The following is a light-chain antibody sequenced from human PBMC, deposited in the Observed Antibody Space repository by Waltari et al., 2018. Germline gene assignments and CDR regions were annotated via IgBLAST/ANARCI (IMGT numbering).Light chain of an antibody. CDR3: QQYYVTPPT. CDR1: QSVLSSSNNRNY. CDR2: WAS. Sequence: IVMTQSPDSLPVSLGERVTINCKSRQSVLSSSNNRNYLAWYQQKPGQPPKLLIYWASTRKSGVPDRFSGSGSASDFTLTISNLQAEDVAVYFCQQYYVTPPTFGQGTRLEIK. V-gene: IGKV4-1*01. J-gene: IGKJ5*01.